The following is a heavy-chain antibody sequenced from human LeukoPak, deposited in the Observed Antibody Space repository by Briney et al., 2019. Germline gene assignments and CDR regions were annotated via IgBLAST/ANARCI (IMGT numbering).Heavy chain of an antibody. CDR2: IYYSGST. CDR1: GGSISSSSYY. J-gene: IGHJ4*02. Sequence: SETLSLTCTVSGGSISSSSYYWGWIRQPPGKGLEWIGSIYYSGSTYYNPSLKSRVTTSVDTSKNQFSLKLSSVTAADTAVYYCARLRYFDWLPYFDYWGQGTLVTVSS. D-gene: IGHD3-9*01. V-gene: IGHV4-39*07. CDR3: ARLRYFDWLPYFDY.